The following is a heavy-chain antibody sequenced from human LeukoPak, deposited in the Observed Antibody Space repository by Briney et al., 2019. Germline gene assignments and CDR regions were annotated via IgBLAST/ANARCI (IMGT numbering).Heavy chain of an antibody. CDR3: ANVPPNSSSWYNYYYYMDV. CDR1: GGSISSSSYY. Sequence: ETLSLTCTVSGGSISSSSYYWGWIRQPPGKGLEWIGSIYYSGSTYYNPSLKSRVTISVDTSKNQFSLKLSSVTAADTAVYYCANVPPNSSSWYNYYYYMDVWGKGTTVTVSS. J-gene: IGHJ6*03. D-gene: IGHD6-13*01. CDR2: IYYSGST. V-gene: IGHV4-39*07.